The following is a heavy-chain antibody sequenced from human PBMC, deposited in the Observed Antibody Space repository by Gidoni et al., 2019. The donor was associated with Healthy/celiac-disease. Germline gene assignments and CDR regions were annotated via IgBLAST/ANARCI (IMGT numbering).Heavy chain of an antibody. D-gene: IGHD6-13*01. V-gene: IGHV3-23*01. J-gene: IGHJ4*02. CDR1: GFPFRSYS. Sequence: EVQLLESGGGLVQPGGSLRLSCAASGFPFRSYSMSWVRQAPGKGLEWVAAISGSGGSTYYADSVKGRFTISRDNSKNTLYLQMNSLRAEDTAVYYCANLGLMGIAENFDYWGQGTLVTVSS. CDR2: ISGSGGST. CDR3: ANLGLMGIAENFDY.